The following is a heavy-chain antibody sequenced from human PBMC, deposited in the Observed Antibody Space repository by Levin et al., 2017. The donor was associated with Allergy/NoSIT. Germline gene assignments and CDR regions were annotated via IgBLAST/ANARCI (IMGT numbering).Heavy chain of an antibody. J-gene: IGHJ4*02. CDR2: ISYDGRDK. CDR1: GFSFRSFG. CDR3: AKDVVFGTSSWSLDF. Sequence: GESLKISCAASGFSFRSFGMHWVRQAPGKGLEWVAVISYDGRDKYYADSVKGRFTISRGNTKNTLYLQMNSLRSEDAAVYYCAKDVVFGTSSWSLDFWGQGTLVTVSS. V-gene: IGHV3-30*18. D-gene: IGHD6-13*01.